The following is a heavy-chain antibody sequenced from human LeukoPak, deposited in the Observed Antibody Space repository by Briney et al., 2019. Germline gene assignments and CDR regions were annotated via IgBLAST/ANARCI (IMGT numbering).Heavy chain of an antibody. Sequence: GGSLRLSCAASGFTFSSYGMHWVRQAPGKGLEWVAFIRYDGSNKYYADSVKGRFTISRDNSKNTQYLQMNSLRAEDTAVYYCAKPPTMVRGATLDWGQGTLVTVSS. D-gene: IGHD3-10*01. CDR1: GFTFSSYG. CDR2: IRYDGSNK. V-gene: IGHV3-30*02. CDR3: AKPPTMVRGATLD. J-gene: IGHJ4*02.